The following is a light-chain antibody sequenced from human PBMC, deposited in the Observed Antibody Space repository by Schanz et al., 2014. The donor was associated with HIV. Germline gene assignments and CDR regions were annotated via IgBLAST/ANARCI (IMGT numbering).Light chain of an antibody. J-gene: IGLJ3*02. CDR3: GTWDSSLSGVV. CDR2: RNN. Sequence: QSVLTQPPSASGTPGQRVTISCSGSSSNIGSNYVYWYQQLPGTAPKLLIYRNNQRPSGVPDRFSGSKSGTSATLGITGLQTGDEADYYCGTWDSSLSGVVFGGGTKLTVL. V-gene: IGLV1-47*01. CDR1: SSNIGSNY.